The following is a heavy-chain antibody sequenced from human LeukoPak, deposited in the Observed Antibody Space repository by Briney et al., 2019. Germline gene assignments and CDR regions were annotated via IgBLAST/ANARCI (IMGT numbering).Heavy chain of an antibody. Sequence: GGSLRLSCAASGFTFSSYGMHWVRQAPGKGLEWVAVIWYDGSNKYYADSVKGRFTISRDNSKNTLYLQMNSLRAEDTAVYYCARDGSTVVIHGDDGMDVWGQGTTVTVSS. CDR1: GFTFSSYG. D-gene: IGHD4-23*01. J-gene: IGHJ6*02. CDR2: IWYDGSNK. CDR3: ARDGSTVVIHGDDGMDV. V-gene: IGHV3-33*08.